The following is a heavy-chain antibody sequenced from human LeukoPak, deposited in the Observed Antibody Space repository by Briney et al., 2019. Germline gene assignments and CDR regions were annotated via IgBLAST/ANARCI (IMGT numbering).Heavy chain of an antibody. CDR1: GFTVSSNY. D-gene: IGHD1-26*01. CDR2: IYSGGST. CDR3: ARGGSYLSAFDI. Sequence: GGSLRLSCAASGFTVSSNYMSWVRQAPGKGLEWVSIIYSGGSTFYADSVKGRFTISRDNSKNTLYLQMNSLRAEDTAVYCCARGGSYLSAFDIWGQGTMVTVSS. J-gene: IGHJ3*02. V-gene: IGHV3-53*01.